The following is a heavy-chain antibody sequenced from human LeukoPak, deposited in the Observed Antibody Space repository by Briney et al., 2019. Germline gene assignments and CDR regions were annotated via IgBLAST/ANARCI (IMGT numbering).Heavy chain of an antibody. CDR2: IRYDGSNK. J-gene: IGHJ4*01. CDR3: ARDSANVVGAKSIFDY. Sequence: GGSLRPSCAASGFTFSSYGVHWVRQAPGKGLEWVAFIRYDGSNKYYADSVKGRFTISRDNAKNSLHLQMSSLRAEDTAVYYCARDSANVVGAKSIFDYWGQGALVTVPS. V-gene: IGHV3-30*02. CDR1: GFTFSSYG. D-gene: IGHD1-26*01.